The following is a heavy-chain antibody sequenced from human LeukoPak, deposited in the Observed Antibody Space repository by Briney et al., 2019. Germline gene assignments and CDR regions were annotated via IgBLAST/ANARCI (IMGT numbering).Heavy chain of an antibody. Sequence: EXXSXTCTVSDGSISNYYXXWIRQPAGKXLEXIGRIYVSGSTNYNPSLKSRVTISVDTSKDQFSLNLSSVTAADTAVYYCARFSPRAMGNYLDFWGQGTLVTVSS. CDR1: DGSISNYY. D-gene: IGHD7-27*01. CDR2: IYVSGST. CDR3: ARFSPRAMGNYLDF. J-gene: IGHJ4*02. V-gene: IGHV4-4*07.